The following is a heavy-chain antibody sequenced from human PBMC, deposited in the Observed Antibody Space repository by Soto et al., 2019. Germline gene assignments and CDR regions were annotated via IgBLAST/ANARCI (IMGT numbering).Heavy chain of an antibody. CDR1: GFTFSSYE. V-gene: IGHV3-48*03. Sequence: PGGSLRLSCAASGFTFSSYEMNWVRQAPGKGLEWVSYISSSGSTIYYADSVKGRFTISRDNAKNSLYLQMNSLRAEDTAVYYCARDSSDQEVYYGMDVWGQGTTVTVSS. CDR2: ISSSGSTI. CDR3: ARDSSDQEVYYGMDV. D-gene: IGHD2-15*01. J-gene: IGHJ6*02.